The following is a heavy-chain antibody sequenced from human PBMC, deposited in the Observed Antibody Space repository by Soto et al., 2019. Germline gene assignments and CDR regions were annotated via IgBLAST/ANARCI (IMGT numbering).Heavy chain of an antibody. CDR2: IIPILGIA. CDR1: GGTFSSYT. CDR3: ARLEYLPTTGTSKTTDY. Sequence: QVQLVQSGAEVKKPGSSVKVSCKASGGTFSSYTISWVRQAPGQGLEWMGRIIPILGIANYAQKFQGRGTITADKSTSTAYMELSSQRSEDTAVYYCARLEYLPTTGTSKTTDYWGQGTLVTVSS. D-gene: IGHD3-3*01. V-gene: IGHV1-69*02. J-gene: IGHJ4*02.